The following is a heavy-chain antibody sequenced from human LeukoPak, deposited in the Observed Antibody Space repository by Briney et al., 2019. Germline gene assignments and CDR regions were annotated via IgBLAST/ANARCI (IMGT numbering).Heavy chain of an antibody. Sequence: PGGSLRLSCAASGFTFSNYAMSWVRQAPGKGLEWVSGISGSGGSIYYAESVKGRFTISRDNSKNTVYLQMNSLTAEDTAVYYCAKARIGQTRGLVRDPLYYWGQGTLVTVSS. CDR1: GFTFSNYA. CDR2: ISGSGGSI. J-gene: IGHJ4*02. CDR3: AKARIGQTRGLVRDPLYY. D-gene: IGHD1-7*01. V-gene: IGHV3-23*01.